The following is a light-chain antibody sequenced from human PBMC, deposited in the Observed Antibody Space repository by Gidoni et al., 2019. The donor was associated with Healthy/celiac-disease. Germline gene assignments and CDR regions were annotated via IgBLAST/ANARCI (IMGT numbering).Light chain of an antibody. J-gene: IGKJ1*01. CDR2: GAS. CDR1: QSVSSN. V-gene: IGKV3-15*01. Sequence: IVMTHSPATLSVSPGERATLSCRASQSVSSNLAWYQQKPGQAPRLLIYGASTRATGIPARFSGSGSGTEFTLTISSLQSEDFAVYYCQQDNKWPRTFGQGTKVEIK. CDR3: QQDNKWPRT.